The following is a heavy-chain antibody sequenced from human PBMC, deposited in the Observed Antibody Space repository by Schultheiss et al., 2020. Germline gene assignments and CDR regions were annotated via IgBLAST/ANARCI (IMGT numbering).Heavy chain of an antibody. V-gene: IGHV3-30*03. CDR1: GFNFSSYG. CDR2: ISYDGSNK. J-gene: IGHJ4*02. Sequence: GESLKISCAASGFNFSSYGMHWVRQAPGKGLEWVAVISYDGSNKYYADSVKGRFTISRDNSKNTLYLQMNSLRAEDTAVYYCARDSRGWFNFDYWGQGTLVTVSS. CDR3: ARDSRGWFNFDY. D-gene: IGHD6-19*01.